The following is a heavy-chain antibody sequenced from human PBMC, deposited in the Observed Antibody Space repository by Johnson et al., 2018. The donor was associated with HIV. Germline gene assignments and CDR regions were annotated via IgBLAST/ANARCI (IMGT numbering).Heavy chain of an antibody. V-gene: IGHV3-7*01. D-gene: IGHD3-22*01. CDR1: GFSFSRYW. CDR3: ARGARRITMIVVVNKAFDI. Sequence: VQLVESGGGLVQPGGSLRLSCAASGFSFSRYWMSWVRQAPGKGLEWVANIKQDGSEKYYVDSVKGRFTISRDNAKNSLYLQMNSLRAEDTAVYYCARGARRITMIVVVNKAFDIWCQGTMVTVSS. J-gene: IGHJ3*02. CDR2: IKQDGSEK.